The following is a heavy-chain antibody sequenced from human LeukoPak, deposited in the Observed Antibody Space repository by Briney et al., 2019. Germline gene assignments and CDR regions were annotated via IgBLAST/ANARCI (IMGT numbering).Heavy chain of an antibody. CDR2: ISDDGTYT. CDR1: GFSFSRHW. Sequence: GGSLRLSCAASGFSFSRHWMHWVRQAPGKGLVWVSRISDDGTYTANVDSVEGRFTISRDNVRNTLYLHMNSLRAEDTAVYYCARDLKRLQSQLTSMNYWGQGTLVTVSS. J-gene: IGHJ4*02. D-gene: IGHD4-11*01. V-gene: IGHV3-74*03. CDR3: ARDLKRLQSQLTSMNY.